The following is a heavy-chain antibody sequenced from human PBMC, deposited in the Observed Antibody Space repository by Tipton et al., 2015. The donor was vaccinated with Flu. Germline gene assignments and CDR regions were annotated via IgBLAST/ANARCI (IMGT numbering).Heavy chain of an antibody. CDR1: GGTFSSYA. J-gene: IGHJ4*02. CDR2: VAHLFGTT. D-gene: IGHD2-2*01. Sequence: QVQLVQSGAEVKKPGSSVKVSCKASGGTFSSYAINWVRQAPGQGLEWMGGVAHLFGTTNYARKFQGRVTITADESTTTTYLELSSLSSEDTAVYYCARGGGPYCSTTSCYDTDYWGQGTLVTVSS. V-gene: IGHV1-69*01. CDR3: ARGGGPYCSTTSCYDTDY.